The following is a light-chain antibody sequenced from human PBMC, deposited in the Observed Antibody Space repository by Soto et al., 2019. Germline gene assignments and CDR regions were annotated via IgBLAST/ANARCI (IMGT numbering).Light chain of an antibody. CDR1: QSVSSSY. CDR3: QQYGSSPYT. J-gene: IGKJ2*01. Sequence: EIVLTQSPGTLSLSPGERATLSCRASQSVSSSYLAWYQQKPGQAPRLLIYGASSRSTGIPDRFSGSGSGTDFPLTISRLDPEDVAVYYCQQYGSSPYTFGQGTKLEIK. V-gene: IGKV3-20*01. CDR2: GAS.